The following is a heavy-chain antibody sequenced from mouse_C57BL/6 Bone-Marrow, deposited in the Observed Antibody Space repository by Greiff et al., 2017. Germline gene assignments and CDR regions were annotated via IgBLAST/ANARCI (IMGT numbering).Heavy chain of an antibody. Sequence: QVQLQQPGAELVRPGTSVKLSCKASGYTFTSYWMHWVKQRPGQGLEWIGVIDPSDSYTNYNQKFKGKATLTVDPSSSTAYMQLSSLTSEDSAVYYCARLRAFDYYGSSFDYWGQGTLVTVSA. CDR3: ARLRAFDYYGSSFDY. V-gene: IGHV1-59*01. D-gene: IGHD1-1*01. CDR1: GYTFTSYW. J-gene: IGHJ3*01. CDR2: IDPSDSYT.